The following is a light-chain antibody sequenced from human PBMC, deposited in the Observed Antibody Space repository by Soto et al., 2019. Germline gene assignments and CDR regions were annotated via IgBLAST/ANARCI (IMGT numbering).Light chain of an antibody. Sequence: DIKMTQSPSSLSASVGDRVTITCRASQGISNYLAWYQQKPGKVPKLLIYAASTLQSAFPSRFSGSGSGPDLTLPISSLQREDVATYYCQSYNSVPVTFGPGTKVDIK. CDR3: QSYNSVPVT. J-gene: IGKJ3*01. CDR2: AAS. CDR1: QGISNY. V-gene: IGKV1-27*01.